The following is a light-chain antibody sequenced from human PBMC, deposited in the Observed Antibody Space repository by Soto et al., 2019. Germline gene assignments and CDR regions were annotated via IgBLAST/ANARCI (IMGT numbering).Light chain of an antibody. CDR2: LNSDGRH. Sequence: QSVLTQSPSASASLGASVKLTCTLSSGHSSYAIAWHQQQPEKGPRYLMKLNSDGRHSKGDGIPDRFSGSSSGAERYLTISSLQSEDETDYYCQTWDTGIRVVFGGGTKLTVL. J-gene: IGLJ2*01. CDR1: SGHSSYA. V-gene: IGLV4-69*01. CDR3: QTWDTGIRVV.